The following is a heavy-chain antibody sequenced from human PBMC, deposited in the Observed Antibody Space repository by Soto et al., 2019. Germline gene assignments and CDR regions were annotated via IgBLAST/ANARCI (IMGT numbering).Heavy chain of an antibody. Sequence: QLQLQESGPGLVKPSETLSLTCTVSGGSISSSSYYWGWIRQPPGKGLEWIGSIYYSGSTYYNPSLKSRVTISVDTSKNQFSLKLSSVTAADTAVYYCARHPPPDTVTTPESFDYWGQGTLVTVSS. CDR2: IYYSGST. J-gene: IGHJ4*02. CDR1: GGSISSSSYY. D-gene: IGHD4-17*01. V-gene: IGHV4-39*01. CDR3: ARHPPPDTVTTPESFDY.